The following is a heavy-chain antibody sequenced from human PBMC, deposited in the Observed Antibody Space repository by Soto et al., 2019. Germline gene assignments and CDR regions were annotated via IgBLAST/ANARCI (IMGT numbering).Heavy chain of an antibody. CDR3: ASLEDMCYYGMDV. Sequence: SETLSLTCTASGGSISSSSYYWGWIRQPPGKGLEWIGSIYYSGSTYYNPSLKSRVTISVDTSKNQFSLKLSSVTAAHTALYICASLEDMCYYGMDVWGQGTTVTVSS. V-gene: IGHV4-39*01. CDR2: IYYSGST. J-gene: IGHJ6*02. D-gene: IGHD2-15*01. CDR1: GGSISSSSYY.